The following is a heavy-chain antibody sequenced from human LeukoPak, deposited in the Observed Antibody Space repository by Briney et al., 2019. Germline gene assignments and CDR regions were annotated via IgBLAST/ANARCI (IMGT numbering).Heavy chain of an antibody. CDR1: GGSISGYY. V-gene: IGHV4-59*01. CDR3: AREGYSYGYDY. Sequence: DPSETLSLTCTVSGGSISGYYWSWIRQPPGKGLEWIGYIFSSGSTKYNPSLKSRVTISVDTSKNQFSLKLSSVTAADTAVYYCAREGYSYGYDYWGQGSLVTVSS. J-gene: IGHJ4*02. CDR2: IFSSGST. D-gene: IGHD5-18*01.